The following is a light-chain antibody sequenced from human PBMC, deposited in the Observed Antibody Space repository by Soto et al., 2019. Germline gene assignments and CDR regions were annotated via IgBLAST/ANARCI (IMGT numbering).Light chain of an antibody. CDR2: NNN. J-gene: IGLJ1*01. CDR1: SSNIGSNT. CDR3: AAWDDSLNGLV. Sequence: QSVLTQPPSASGTPGQRVTISCSGSSSNIGSNTVNWYQQLPGTAPKLLIYNNNQRPLGVPDRFTGSKSGTSASLAISGLQSEDEDDYYWAAWDDSLNGLVFGTGTKVTVL. V-gene: IGLV1-44*01.